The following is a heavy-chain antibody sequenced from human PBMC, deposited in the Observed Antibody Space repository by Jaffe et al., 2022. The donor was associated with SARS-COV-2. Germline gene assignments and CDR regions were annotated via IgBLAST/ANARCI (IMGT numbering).Heavy chain of an antibody. V-gene: IGHV4-34*01. Sequence: QVQLQQWGAGLLKPSETLSLTCAVYGGSFSGYYWSWIRQPPGKGLEWIGEINHSGSTNYNPSLKSRVTISVDTSKNQFSLKLSSVTAADTAVYYCAGRPRRRITIFGVGLDAFDIWGQGTMVTVSS. D-gene: IGHD3-3*01. CDR3: AGRPRRRITIFGVGLDAFDI. J-gene: IGHJ3*02. CDR1: GGSFSGYY. CDR2: INHSGST.